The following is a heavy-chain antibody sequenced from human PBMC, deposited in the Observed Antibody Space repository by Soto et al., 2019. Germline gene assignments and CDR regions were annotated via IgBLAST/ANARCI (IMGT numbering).Heavy chain of an antibody. J-gene: IGHJ4*02. V-gene: IGHV4-39*01. D-gene: IGHD6-19*01. CDR2: IYYTGST. CDR1: GGSIGSNNYY. CDR3: GRKTPVAGTE. Sequence: QLQLQESGPGLVRPSETLSLTCTVSGGSIGSNNYYWAWIRQPPGKGLEWIVSIYYTGSTYYNPSLRSRVSISVDTSKNQFSLNLNSVTAADTAQYYCGRKTPVAGTEWGQGTLVTVSA.